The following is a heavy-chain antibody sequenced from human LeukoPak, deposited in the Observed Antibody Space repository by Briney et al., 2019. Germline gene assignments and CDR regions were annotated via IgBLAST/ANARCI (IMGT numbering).Heavy chain of an antibody. J-gene: IGHJ4*02. D-gene: IGHD5-18*01. CDR3: AKDSRPTAMVTGIFDY. Sequence: GGSLRLSCAASGFTFSSYAMSWVRQAPGKGLEWVSAISGSGGSTYYADSVKGRFTISRDNSKSTLYIQMNSLRAEDTAVYYCAKDSRPTAMVTGIFDYWGQGTLVTVSS. CDR1: GFTFSSYA. V-gene: IGHV3-23*01. CDR2: ISGSGGST.